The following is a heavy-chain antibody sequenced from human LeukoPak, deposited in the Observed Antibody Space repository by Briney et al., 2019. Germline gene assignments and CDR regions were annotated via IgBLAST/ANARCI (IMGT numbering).Heavy chain of an antibody. CDR1: GGSISSGDYY. J-gene: IGHJ4*02. CDR2: IYYSGST. D-gene: IGHD3-10*01. Sequence: SETLSLTCTVSGGSISSGDYYWSWIRQPPGKGLEWIGYIYYSGSTYYNPSLKSRVTISVDTSKNQFSLKLSSVTAADTAVYYCARDRHYYGSGSYYTENYWGQGTLVTVSS. V-gene: IGHV4-30-4*08. CDR3: ARDRHYYGSGSYYTENY.